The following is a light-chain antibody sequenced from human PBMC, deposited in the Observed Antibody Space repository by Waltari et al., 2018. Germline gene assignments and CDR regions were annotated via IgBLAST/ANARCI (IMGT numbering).Light chain of an antibody. V-gene: IGLV2-11*01. J-gene: IGLJ1*01. CDR1: SSAVGGYEH. CDR3: CSYAGSYIYV. Sequence: QSALTQPRSVSGSPGQSITIACAGTSSAVGGYEHVSWYQQYPGKAPKLIIYDVTTRPSGVPDRFSGSKSANTASLTISGLQAEDEADYYCCSYAGSYIYVFGSGTKVTVL. CDR2: DVT.